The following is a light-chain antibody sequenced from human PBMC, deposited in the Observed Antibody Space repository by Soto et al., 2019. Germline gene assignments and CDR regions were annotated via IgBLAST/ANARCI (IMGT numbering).Light chain of an antibody. Sequence: DIQMTQSPSTLSASVGDRVIITCRASQSVGTWLAWFQQKPGKAPKVLIYHASTLQSGVPSRFRGSGSGTEFTLTISSMQPDDFATYSCHQYNCYLWTFGQGTKVDIK. CDR2: HAS. CDR1: QSVGTW. J-gene: IGKJ1*01. V-gene: IGKV1-5*01. CDR3: HQYNCYLWT.